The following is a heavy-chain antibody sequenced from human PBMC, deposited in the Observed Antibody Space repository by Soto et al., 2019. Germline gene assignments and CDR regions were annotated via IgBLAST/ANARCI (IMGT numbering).Heavy chain of an antibody. V-gene: IGHV3-48*03. CDR3: ARDGHRGPSDAFDV. Sequence: GGSLRLSCTASGFSSINYEMNWIRQAPGKGLEWVSHISTTGTSPYYADSVRGRFTVSRDTANNSIYLQMNSLRAEGTAVYYCARDGHRGPSDAFDVWGQGTMVTVSS. J-gene: IGHJ3*01. CDR2: ISTTGTSP. D-gene: IGHD3-10*01. CDR1: GFSSINYE.